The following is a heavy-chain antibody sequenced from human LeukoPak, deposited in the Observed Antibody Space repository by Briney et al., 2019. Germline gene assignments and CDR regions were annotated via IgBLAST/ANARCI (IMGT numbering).Heavy chain of an antibody. V-gene: IGHV1-18*01. CDR1: GYTFTSYG. CDR2: ISAYNGNT. D-gene: IGHD3-10*01. J-gene: IGHJ4*02. CDR3: ARDHYGSGSWILEDY. Sequence: ASVKVSCKASGYTFTSYGISGGRQAPGQGLEGMGWISAYNGNTNYAQKLQGRVTMTTDTSTSTAYMELRSLRSDDTAVYYCARDHYGSGSWILEDYWGQGTLVTVSS.